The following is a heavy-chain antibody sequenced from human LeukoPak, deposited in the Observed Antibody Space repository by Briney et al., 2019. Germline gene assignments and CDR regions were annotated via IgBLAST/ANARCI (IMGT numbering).Heavy chain of an antibody. CDR1: GFTFSDYY. CDR3: ASEGGGSGYLREIDY. CDR2: ISASGSSV. J-gene: IGHJ4*02. V-gene: IGHV3-11*04. Sequence: GGSLRLSCAASGFTFSDYYISWIRQAPGKGLEWVAYISASGSSVYYVDSVKGRFTISRDNAKNSLYLQMNSLRAEDTAVYYCASEGGGSGYLREIDYWGQGTLVTVSS. D-gene: IGHD3-22*01.